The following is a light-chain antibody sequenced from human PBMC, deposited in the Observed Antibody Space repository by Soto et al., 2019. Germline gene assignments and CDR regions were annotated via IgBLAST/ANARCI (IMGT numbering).Light chain of an antibody. CDR3: QTWATGNPV. CDR2: VNRDGSH. CDR1: SGHTTYT. Sequence: QPVLTQSPSASASLGASVKFTCTLSSGHTTYTIAWHQQQPQKGPRYLMKVNRDGSHSKGDGIPDRFSGSSSGAERYLTISSLQSEDEADYYCQTWATGNPVFGGGTKLTVL. V-gene: IGLV4-69*01. J-gene: IGLJ3*02.